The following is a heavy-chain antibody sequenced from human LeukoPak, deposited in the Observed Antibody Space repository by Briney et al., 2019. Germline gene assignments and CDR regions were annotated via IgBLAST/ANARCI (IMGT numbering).Heavy chain of an antibody. J-gene: IGHJ5*02. V-gene: IGHV1-18*01. CDR3: ARDETYYDFWSGYSATDWFDP. CDR2: ISAYNGNT. Sequence: ASVKVSCKASGYTFTSYGISWVRQAPGQGLEWMGWISAYNGNTNYAQKLQGRVTMTTDTSTSTAYMELRSLRSDDTAVYYCARDETYYDFWSGYSATDWFDPWGQGTLVTVSS. D-gene: IGHD3-3*01. CDR1: GYTFTSYG.